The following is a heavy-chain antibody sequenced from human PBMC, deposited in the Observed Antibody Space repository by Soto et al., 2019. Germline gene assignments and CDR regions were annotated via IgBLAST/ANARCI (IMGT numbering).Heavy chain of an antibody. CDR2: IKKKADGWTT. CDR3: RTQWLD. CDR1: GFILRIDR. D-gene: IGHD6-19*01. V-gene: IGHV3-15*01. J-gene: IGHJ4*02. Sequence: GGSLTLTCEASGFILRIDRMSWVRQAPGKGLELVGLIKKKADGWTTDYAAPLKGRFTISRDDSKNTLYLQMSSLKTEDTAVYYCRTQWLDWGQGTLVT.